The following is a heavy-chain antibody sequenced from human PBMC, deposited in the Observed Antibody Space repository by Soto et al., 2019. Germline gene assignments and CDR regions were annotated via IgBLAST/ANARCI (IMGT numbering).Heavy chain of an antibody. CDR3: AKDMGKQWLVRVDY. J-gene: IGHJ4*02. D-gene: IGHD6-19*01. CDR2: ISWNSGSI. V-gene: IGHV3-9*01. Sequence: EVQLVESGGGLVQPGRSLRLSCAASGFTFDDYAMHWVRQAPGKGLEWVSGISWNSGSIGYADSVKGRFTISRDNAKNSLYQQMNSLRAEDTALYYCAKDMGKQWLVRVDYWGQGTLVTVSS. CDR1: GFTFDDYA.